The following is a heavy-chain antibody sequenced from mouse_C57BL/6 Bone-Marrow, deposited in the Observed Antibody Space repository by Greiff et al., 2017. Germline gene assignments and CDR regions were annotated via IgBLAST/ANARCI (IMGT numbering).Heavy chain of an antibody. CDR1: GYTFTSYG. J-gene: IGHJ1*03. V-gene: IGHV1-81*01. CDR2: IYPRSGTT. Sequence: QVQLQQSGAELARPGASVKLSCKASGYTFTSYGISWVKQSTGQGLEWIGEIYPRSGTTYYNEQFKGKATMTADTSSSTASMELRSLTSADPAVYFCTRCYDGWGTGTTVTVSS. CDR3: TRCYDG.